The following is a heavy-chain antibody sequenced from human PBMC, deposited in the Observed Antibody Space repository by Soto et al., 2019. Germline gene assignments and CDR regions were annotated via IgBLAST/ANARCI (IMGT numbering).Heavy chain of an antibody. Sequence: PGGSLRLSCAASGFTFSSYSMNWVRQAPGKGLEWVSYISSSSSTIYYADSVKGRFTISRDNAKNSLYLQMNSLRAEDTAVYYCASAIWFGELLYQFDYWGQGTLVPAPQ. V-gene: IGHV3-48*01. CDR3: ASAIWFGELLYQFDY. D-gene: IGHD3-10*01. CDR2: ISSSSSTI. CDR1: GFTFSSYS. J-gene: IGHJ4*02.